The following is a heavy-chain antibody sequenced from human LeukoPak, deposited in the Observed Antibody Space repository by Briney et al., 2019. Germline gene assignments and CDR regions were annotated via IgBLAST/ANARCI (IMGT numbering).Heavy chain of an antibody. D-gene: IGHD6-6*01. CDR2: ISPSDSDS. CDR3: ARQCDSSWSPEGWFDP. Sequence: GESLRISCKTSGYTFTSYWIGWVRQMPGKGLEWMGIISPSDSDSKYSPSVQGQVTISVDKSTSTAFLQWSSLKASDTAMYYCARQCDSSWSPEGWFDPWGQGTLVTVSS. V-gene: IGHV5-51*01. CDR1: GYTFTSYW. J-gene: IGHJ5*02.